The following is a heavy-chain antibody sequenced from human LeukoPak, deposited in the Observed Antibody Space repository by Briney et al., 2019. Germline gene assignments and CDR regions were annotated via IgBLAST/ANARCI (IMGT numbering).Heavy chain of an antibody. J-gene: IGHJ4*02. D-gene: IGHD3-22*01. CDR1: GXTFSSYA. Sequence: GSLRLSCAASGXTFSSYAVSWVRQAPGKGLEWVSTITGTGGSTYYADSVKGRFTISRDNSKNTLYLQMNSLRAEDTAVYYCAKRGYYYESGTYFYFDYWGQGTLVTVSS. CDR2: ITGTGGST. CDR3: AKRGYYYESGTYFYFDY. V-gene: IGHV3-23*01.